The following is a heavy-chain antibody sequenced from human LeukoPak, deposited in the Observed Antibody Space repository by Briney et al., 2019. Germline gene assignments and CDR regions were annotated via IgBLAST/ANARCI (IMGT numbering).Heavy chain of an antibody. CDR1: GFTFSSYS. CDR2: ISSSSYYI. Sequence: PGGSPGLSCAVSGFTFSSYSMNWVRQAPGKGLEWVSTISSSSYYIYYTDSVKGRFTISRDNAQNSLYLQMNSLGAEDTAVYYCARRNYGSGSYYTDYWGQGTLVTVSS. CDR3: ARRNYGSGSYYTDY. J-gene: IGHJ4*02. V-gene: IGHV3-21*01. D-gene: IGHD3-10*01.